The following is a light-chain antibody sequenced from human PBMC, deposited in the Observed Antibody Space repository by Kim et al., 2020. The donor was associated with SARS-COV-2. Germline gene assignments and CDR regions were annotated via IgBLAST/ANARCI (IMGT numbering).Light chain of an antibody. J-gene: IGKJ1*01. CDR3: QQYDSSWT. V-gene: IGKV3-20*01. CDR2: GAS. Sequence: EIVLTQSPGTLSLSLGERATLSCRTTQSVSNNYFAWYQQKPGQAPRLLISGASSSPTGIPDRLSGSVSETDFSLTISRLVPEVLAVYYCQQYDSSWTFGEGTKVDIK. CDR1: QSVSNNY.